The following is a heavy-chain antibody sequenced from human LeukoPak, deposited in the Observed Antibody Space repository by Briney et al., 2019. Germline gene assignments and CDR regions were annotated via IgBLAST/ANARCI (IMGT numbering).Heavy chain of an antibody. CDR2: IYYSGST. CDR3: ARAFQVVAAIGFDP. D-gene: IGHD2-15*01. CDR1: GGSMSSSGYY. J-gene: IGHJ5*02. V-gene: IGHV4-61*08. Sequence: PSETLSLTCAVSGGSMSSSGYYWSWIRQPPGKGLEWIGYIYYSGSTNYNPSLKSRVTISVDTSKNQFSLKLSSVTAADTAVYYCARAFQVVAAIGFDPWGQGTLFTVSS.